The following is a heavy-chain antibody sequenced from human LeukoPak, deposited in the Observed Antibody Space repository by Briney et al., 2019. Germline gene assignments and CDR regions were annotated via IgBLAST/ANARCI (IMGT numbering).Heavy chain of an antibody. CDR3: AKDRLLWFGELLPPYYFDY. V-gene: IGHV3-30*02. CDR1: GFTFSSYG. Sequence: PGGSLRLSCAASGFTFSSYGMHWVRQAPGKGLECVPFIRYDGSNKYYADSVKCRFTISRDNSKNTLYLQMNRLGAEDTAVYYCAKDRLLWFGELLPPYYFDYWGQGTLVTVSS. D-gene: IGHD3-10*01. J-gene: IGHJ4*02. CDR2: IRYDGSNK.